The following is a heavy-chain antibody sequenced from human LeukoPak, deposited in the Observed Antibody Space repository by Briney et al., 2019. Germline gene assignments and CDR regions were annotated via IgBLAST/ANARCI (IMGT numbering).Heavy chain of an antibody. CDR1: GFTFSDYY. Sequence: PGGPLRLSCAASGFTFSDYYMSWIRQAPGKGLEWVSYISSSGSTIYYADSVKGRFTISRDNAKNSLYLQMNSLRAEDTAVYYCARLLWFGELIDWFDPWGQGTLVTVSS. CDR2: ISSSGSTI. CDR3: ARLLWFGELIDWFDP. J-gene: IGHJ5*02. V-gene: IGHV3-11*01. D-gene: IGHD3-10*01.